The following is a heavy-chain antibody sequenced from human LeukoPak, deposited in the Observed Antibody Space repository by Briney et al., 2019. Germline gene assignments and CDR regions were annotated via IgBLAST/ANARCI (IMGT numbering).Heavy chain of an antibody. CDR1: GGSISSYY. J-gene: IGHJ4*02. CDR3: AGRRGGGYFDY. D-gene: IGHD3-16*01. V-gene: IGHV4-59*01. Sequence: PSETLSLTCTVSGGSISSYYWSWIRQPPGKGLEWIGYIYYSGSTNYSPSLKSRVTISADTSKNQFSLKLSSVTAADTAVYYCAGRRGGGYFDYWGQGTLVTVSS. CDR2: IYYSGST.